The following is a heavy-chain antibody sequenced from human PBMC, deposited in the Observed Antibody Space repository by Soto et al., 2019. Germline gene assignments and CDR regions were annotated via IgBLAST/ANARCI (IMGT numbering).Heavy chain of an antibody. D-gene: IGHD2-2*01. CDR3: ARGTTYWAGVDY. V-gene: IGHV3-74*01. J-gene: IGHJ4*02. CDR1: GFTFPSYW. CDR2: ISGDGSIT. Sequence: EVQLVESGGGLVQPGGSLTLSCAASGFTFPSYWLHWVRQAPGKGLVWVSRISGDGSITNYTDAVKGRFTISRDNAKNTFYLQMNNLRAEDTAVYYGARGTTYWAGVDYWGQGTLVTASS.